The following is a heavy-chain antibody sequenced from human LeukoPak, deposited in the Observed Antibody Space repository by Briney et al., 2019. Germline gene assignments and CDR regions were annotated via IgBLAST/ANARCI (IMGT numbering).Heavy chain of an antibody. Sequence: GESLKISCKGSGYSFTSYWIGWVRQMPGKGLEWMGIIYPGDPDTRYSPSFQGQVTISADKSISTAYLQWSSLKASDTAMYYCARQTGEYYGSGSYYPYGMDVWGQGTTVTVSS. D-gene: IGHD3-10*01. CDR1: GYSFTSYW. CDR2: IYPGDPDT. CDR3: ARQTGEYYGSGSYYPYGMDV. J-gene: IGHJ6*02. V-gene: IGHV5-51*01.